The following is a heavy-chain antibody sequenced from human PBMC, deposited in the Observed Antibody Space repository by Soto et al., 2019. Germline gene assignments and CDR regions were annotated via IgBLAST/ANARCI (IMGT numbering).Heavy chain of an antibody. CDR2: INAGNGNT. Sequence: VASVKVACKASGYTFTSYAMHWVRQAPGQRLEWMGWINAGNGNTKYSQKFQGRVTITRDTSASTAYMELSSLRSEDTAVYYCATGYSSGWYYFDYWGQGTLVTVSS. V-gene: IGHV1-3*01. D-gene: IGHD6-19*01. CDR1: GYTFTSYA. J-gene: IGHJ4*02. CDR3: ATGYSSGWYYFDY.